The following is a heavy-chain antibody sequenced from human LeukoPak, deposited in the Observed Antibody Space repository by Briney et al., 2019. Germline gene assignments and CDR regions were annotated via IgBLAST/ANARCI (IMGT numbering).Heavy chain of an antibody. Sequence: GGSLRLSCAASGFTFSSYGMHWVRQAPGKGLEWVAFIRYDGSNKYYADSVKGRFTISRDNSKNTLYLQMNSLRAEDTAVYYCAKVPQYYDFWSGRYYYMDVWGKGTTVTVSS. J-gene: IGHJ6*03. CDR3: AKVPQYYDFWSGRYYYMDV. V-gene: IGHV3-30*02. D-gene: IGHD3-3*01. CDR2: IRYDGSNK. CDR1: GFTFSSYG.